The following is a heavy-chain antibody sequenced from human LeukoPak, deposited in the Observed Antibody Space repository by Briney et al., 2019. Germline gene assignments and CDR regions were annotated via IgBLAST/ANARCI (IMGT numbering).Heavy chain of an antibody. CDR1: GFTFSSYA. CDR2: ISYDGSNK. Sequence: GRSLRLPCAASGFTFSSYAMHWVRQAPGKGLEWVAVISYDGSNKYYADSVKGRFTISRDNSKNTLYLQMNSLRAEDTAVYYCARGDYGDYFDYWGQGTLVTVSS. V-gene: IGHV3-30-3*01. J-gene: IGHJ4*02. CDR3: ARGDYGDYFDY. D-gene: IGHD4-17*01.